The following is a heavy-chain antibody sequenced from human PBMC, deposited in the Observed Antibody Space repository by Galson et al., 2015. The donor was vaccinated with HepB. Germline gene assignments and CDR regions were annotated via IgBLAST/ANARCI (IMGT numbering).Heavy chain of an antibody. V-gene: IGHV4-39*01. CDR2: IYYSGWT. D-gene: IGHD3-9*01. CDR1: GGSINSSNHY. J-gene: IGHJ6*02. Sequence: SETLSLTCIVSGGSINSSNHYWGWIRQPPGKGLEWLGNIYYSGWTNSNPSLKSRVTILIDTSKNQFSLRLTSVTATDTAVYYCARHVARYYDWLLSDYYYGMDVWGQGTTVTVSS. CDR3: ARHVARYYDWLLSDYYYGMDV.